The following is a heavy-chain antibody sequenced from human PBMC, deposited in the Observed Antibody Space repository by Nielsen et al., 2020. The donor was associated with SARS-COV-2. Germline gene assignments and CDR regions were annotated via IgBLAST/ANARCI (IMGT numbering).Heavy chain of an antibody. J-gene: IGHJ6*04. Sequence: GESLKISCAASGFSFSTYAMHWVRQAPGKGLEWVAVMSYDGNIQYYADSVKGRFTISRDNSKDTLYLQMNNLKGEDTALYYCARGRSGGFRTGGFGMDVWGKGPTVTVSS. V-gene: IGHV3-30-3*01. D-gene: IGHD4-23*01. CDR2: MSYDGNIQ. CDR1: GFSFSTYA. CDR3: ARGRSGGFRTGGFGMDV.